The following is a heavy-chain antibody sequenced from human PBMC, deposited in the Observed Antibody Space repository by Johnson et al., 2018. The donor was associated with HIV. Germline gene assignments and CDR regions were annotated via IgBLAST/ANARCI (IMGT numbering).Heavy chain of an antibody. D-gene: IGHD5-12*01. V-gene: IGHV3-66*01. J-gene: IGHJ3*02. CDR1: GITVGTNY. CDR2: IFSVGDV. Sequence: VQLVESGGGLVQPGGSLRLSCAASGITVGTNYMSWVRQAPGKGLEWVSVIFSVGDVYYADSVKGRFTISRDNSKNMVYLQMNSLRAEDTAVYYCAKDRWLRLPGAEFFCDIWGQGTMVTVSS. CDR3: AKDRWLRLPGAEFFCDI.